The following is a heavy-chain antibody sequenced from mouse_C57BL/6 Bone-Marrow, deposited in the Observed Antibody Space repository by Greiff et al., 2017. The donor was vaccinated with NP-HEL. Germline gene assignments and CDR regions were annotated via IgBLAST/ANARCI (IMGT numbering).Heavy chain of an antibody. CDR1: GYTFTSYG. D-gene: IGHD2-4*01. CDR3: AKVGLRRWFAY. V-gene: IGHV1-81*01. CDR2: IYPRSGNT. Sequence: VQGVESGAELARPGASVKLSCKASGYTFTSYGISWVKQRTGQGLEWIGEIYPRSGNTYYNEKFKGKATLTADKSSSTAYMELRSLTSEDSAVYFCAKVGLRRWFAYWGQGTLVTVSA. J-gene: IGHJ3*01.